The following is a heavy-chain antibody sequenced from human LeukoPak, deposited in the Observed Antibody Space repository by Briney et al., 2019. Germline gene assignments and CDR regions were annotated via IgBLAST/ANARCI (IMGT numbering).Heavy chain of an antibody. CDR3: AKGERAKWFGELLSHYYYGMDV. J-gene: IGHJ6*02. CDR1: GFTFSSYS. Sequence: PGGSLRLSSAASGFTFSSYSMNWVRQAPGKGLEWVSSISSSSSYIYYADSVKGRFTISRDNAKNSLYLQMNSLRAEDTAVYYCAKGERAKWFGELLSHYYYGMDVWGQGTTVTVSS. D-gene: IGHD3-10*01. V-gene: IGHV3-21*04. CDR2: ISSSSSYI.